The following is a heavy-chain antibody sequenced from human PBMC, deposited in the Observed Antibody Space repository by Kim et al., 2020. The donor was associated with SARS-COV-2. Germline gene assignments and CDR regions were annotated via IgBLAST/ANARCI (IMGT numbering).Heavy chain of an antibody. J-gene: IGHJ3*02. D-gene: IGHD5-12*01. CDR3: ARAMNPYEGAFDI. Sequence: DSVKGRFTISRDNAKNTLYLQMNSLRAEDTAVYFCARAMNPYEGAFDIWGQGTMVTVSS. V-gene: IGHV3-74*01.